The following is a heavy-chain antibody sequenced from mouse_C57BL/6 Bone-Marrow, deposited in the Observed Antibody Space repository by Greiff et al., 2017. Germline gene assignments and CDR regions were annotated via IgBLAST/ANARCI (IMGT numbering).Heavy chain of an antibody. D-gene: IGHD4-1*01. J-gene: IGHJ2*01. V-gene: IGHV1-81*01. CDR1: GYTFTSYG. CDR2: FYPRSGNT. Sequence: QVQLQQSGAELARPGASVKLSCKASGYTFTSYGISWVKQRTGKGLEWIGEFYPRSGNTYYNEKFKGKATLTADKSSSSVYMELRSLTSEDSAIYFCARKRGREENYLDYWGQGTTRTVSS. CDR3: ARKRGREENYLDY.